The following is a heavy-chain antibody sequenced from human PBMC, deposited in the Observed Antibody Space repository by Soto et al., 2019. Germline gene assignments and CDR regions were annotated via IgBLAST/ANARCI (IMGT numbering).Heavy chain of an antibody. D-gene: IGHD2-2*01. CDR3: ASPRDYCVSTTNCFIAFDI. CDR1: GFTFGDYI. J-gene: IGHJ3*02. V-gene: IGHV3-21*01. CDR2: ISHSGTYI. Sequence: GGSLRLSCAASGFTFGDYIMNWVRQAPGRGLEWVASISHSGTYIFYADLVKGRFTISRDNAKDSLYLQMNSLRVEDTAIYYCASPRDYCVSTTNCFIAFDIWGQGTRVTVSS.